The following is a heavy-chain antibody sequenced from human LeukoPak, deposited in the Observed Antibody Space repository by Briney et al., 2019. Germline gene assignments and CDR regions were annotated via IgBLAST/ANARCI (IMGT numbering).Heavy chain of an antibody. Sequence: ASVKVSCKASGYPFISDPISWVRQAPGRGLEWMGWINPYIDDKHSATKFQGRVTLTTDTSTSTAYMELRDLTSDDTAMYFCARDERRLAAGGEHYFDYWGQGTLVTVSS. CDR3: ARDERRLAAGGEHYFDY. D-gene: IGHD2-21*01. V-gene: IGHV1-18*01. J-gene: IGHJ4*02. CDR1: GYPFISDP. CDR2: INPYIDDK.